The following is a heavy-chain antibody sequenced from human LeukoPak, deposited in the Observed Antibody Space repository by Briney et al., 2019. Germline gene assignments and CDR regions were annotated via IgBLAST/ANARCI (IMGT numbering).Heavy chain of an antibody. V-gene: IGHV1-8*01. CDR1: GYTFTSYD. J-gene: IGHJ5*02. CDR2: MNPNSGNT. Sequence: ASVKVSCKASGYTFTSYDINWVRQPTGQGLEWMGWMNPNSGNTGYAQKFQGRATMTRNTSISTAYMELSSLRSEDTAVYYCARGHIQLWSNREYNWFDPWGQGTLVTVSS. D-gene: IGHD5-18*01. CDR3: ARGHIQLWSNREYNWFDP.